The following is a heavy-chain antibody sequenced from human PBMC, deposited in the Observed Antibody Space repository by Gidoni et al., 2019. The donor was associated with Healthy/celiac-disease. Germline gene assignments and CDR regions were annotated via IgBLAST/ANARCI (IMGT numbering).Heavy chain of an antibody. CDR1: GFPFSSYG. Sequence: QVPLVESGGGVVQPGRSLRLSCAASGFPFSSYGMHWVRQAPGKGLEWVAVISYDGSNKYYADSVKGRFTISRDNSKNTLYLQMNSLRAEDTAVYYCAKDLAAIADWYFDLWGRGTLVTVSS. CDR3: AKDLAAIADWYFDL. J-gene: IGHJ2*01. V-gene: IGHV3-30*18. CDR2: ISYDGSNK. D-gene: IGHD2-2*02.